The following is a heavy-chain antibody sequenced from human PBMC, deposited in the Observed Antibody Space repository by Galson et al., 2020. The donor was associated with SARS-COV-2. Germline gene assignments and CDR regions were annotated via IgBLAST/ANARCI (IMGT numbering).Heavy chain of an antibody. Sequence: GGSLRLSCAAPGFIVSSNYMSWVRQAPGKGLEWVSVIFDDGSTYCADSVKGRFTISRDTSNNTVFLQMNSLRPEDTAVYYCARDGRWFDPWGQGTLVTVSS. CDR3: ARDGRWFDP. D-gene: IGHD2-8*01. V-gene: IGHV3-66*02. J-gene: IGHJ5*02. CDR2: IFDDGST. CDR1: GFIVSSNY.